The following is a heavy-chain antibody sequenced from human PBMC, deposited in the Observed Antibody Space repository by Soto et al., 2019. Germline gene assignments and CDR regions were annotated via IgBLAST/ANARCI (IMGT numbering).Heavy chain of an antibody. CDR3: AREALGFYYFDY. D-gene: IGHD3-10*01. J-gene: IGHJ4*02. CDR1: GYTFTGYY. V-gene: IGHV1-2*02. CDR2: INPNSGGP. Sequence: ASVKVSCKASGYTFTGYYMHWVRQAPGQGLEWMGWINPNSGGPNYAQKFQGRVTMTRDTSISTAYMELSRLRSDDTAVYYCAREALGFYYFDYWGQGTLVTVSS.